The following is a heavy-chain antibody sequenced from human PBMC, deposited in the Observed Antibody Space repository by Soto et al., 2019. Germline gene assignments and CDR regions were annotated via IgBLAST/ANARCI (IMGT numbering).Heavy chain of an antibody. Sequence: GGSLRLSCAASGFTFSSYGMHWVRQAPGKGLEWMAVISYDGSNKYYADSVKGRFTISRDNSKNTLYLQMNSLRAEDTAVYYCAKDYYDSSAYSLVAFDIWGQGTMVTVSS. J-gene: IGHJ3*02. D-gene: IGHD3-22*01. CDR2: ISYDGSNK. V-gene: IGHV3-30*18. CDR1: GFTFSSYG. CDR3: AKDYYDSSAYSLVAFDI.